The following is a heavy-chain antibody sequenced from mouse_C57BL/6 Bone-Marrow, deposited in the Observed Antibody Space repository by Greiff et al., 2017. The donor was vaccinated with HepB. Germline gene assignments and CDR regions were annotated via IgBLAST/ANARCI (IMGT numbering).Heavy chain of an antibody. D-gene: IGHD1-1*01. V-gene: IGHV1-59*01. CDR1: GYTFTSYW. CDR3: ASKGDYYGSSYWYFDV. CDR2: IVPSDSYT. J-gene: IGHJ1*03. Sequence: VQLQQPGAELVRPGTSVKLSCKASGYTFTSYWMHWVKQRPGQGLEWIGVIVPSDSYTNYNQKFKGKATLTVDTSSSTAYMQLSSLTSEDSAVYYCASKGDYYGSSYWYFDVWGTGTTVTVSS.